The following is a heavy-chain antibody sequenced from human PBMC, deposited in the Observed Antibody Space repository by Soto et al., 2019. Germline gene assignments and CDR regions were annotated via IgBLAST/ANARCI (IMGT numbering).Heavy chain of an antibody. CDR1: GFTFYYYA. V-gene: IGHV3-9*01. J-gene: IGHJ4*02. CDR3: AKDRSAGYFDY. CDR2: ISWNSGSI. Sequence: GGSLRLSCAASGFTFYYYAMHWVRQAPGKGLEWVSGISWNSGSIGYADSVKGRFTISRDNAKNSLYLQMNSLRAEDTALYYCAKDRSAGYFDYWGQGTLVTVSS. D-gene: IGHD6-13*01.